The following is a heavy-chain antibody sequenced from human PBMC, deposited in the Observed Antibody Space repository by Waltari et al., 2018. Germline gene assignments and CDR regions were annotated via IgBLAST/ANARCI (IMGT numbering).Heavy chain of an antibody. CDR2: IYYSGST. Sequence: QLQLQESGPGLVKPSETLSLTCTVSGGSISSSSYYWGWIRQPPGKGLEWIGSIYYSGSTYYNPSLKRRVTISVDTSKNQFSLKLSSVTAADTAVYYCARRPVSYGMDVWGQGTTVTVSS. CDR3: ARRPVSYGMDV. CDR1: GGSISSSSYY. J-gene: IGHJ6*02. V-gene: IGHV4-39*01.